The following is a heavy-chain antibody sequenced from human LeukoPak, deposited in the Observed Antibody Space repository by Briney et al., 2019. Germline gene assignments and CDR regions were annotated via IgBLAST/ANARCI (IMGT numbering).Heavy chain of an antibody. CDR2: MNPNSGAT. J-gene: IGHJ4*02. D-gene: IGHD3-16*02. CDR3: ARDIPYEVTFGGVTVMGSFVLDY. V-gene: IGHV1-8*01. CDR1: GYTFTSYD. Sequence: ASVKVSCKASGYTFTSYDFNWLRQATGQGPEWMGWMNPNSGATGYAQKFQGRVTLTRDTSTTTVYMELSSLRSEDTAVYYCARDIPYEVTFGGVTVMGSFVLDYWGQGTLVTVSS.